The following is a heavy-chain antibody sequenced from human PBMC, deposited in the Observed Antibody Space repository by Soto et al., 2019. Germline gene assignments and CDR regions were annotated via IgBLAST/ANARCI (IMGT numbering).Heavy chain of an antibody. Sequence: EASVKVSCKASGGTFSSYAISWVRQAPGQGLEWMGGIIPIFGTANYAQKFQGRVTITADESTSTAYMELSSLRSEDTAVYYCASGYCSSTSCYWFDPWGQGTLVTVSS. D-gene: IGHD2-2*03. CDR2: IIPIFGTA. CDR3: ASGYCSSTSCYWFDP. J-gene: IGHJ5*02. V-gene: IGHV1-69*13. CDR1: GGTFSSYA.